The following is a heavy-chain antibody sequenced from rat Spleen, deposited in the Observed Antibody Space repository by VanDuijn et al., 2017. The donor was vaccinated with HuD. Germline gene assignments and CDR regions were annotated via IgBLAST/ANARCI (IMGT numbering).Heavy chain of an antibody. Sequence: QVQLKESGPGLVQPSQTLSLTCTVSGFSLSNYGVIWVRQPPGKGLEWMGTIWAGGTTNYNSAVQSRLSISRDTSKSQVFLKMNSLQTDDTGTYYCTTDSSYVMDAWGQGASVTVSS. CDR2: IWAGGTT. CDR3: TTDSSYVMDA. D-gene: IGHD1-2*01. J-gene: IGHJ4*01. CDR1: GFSLSNYG. V-gene: IGHV2-13*01.